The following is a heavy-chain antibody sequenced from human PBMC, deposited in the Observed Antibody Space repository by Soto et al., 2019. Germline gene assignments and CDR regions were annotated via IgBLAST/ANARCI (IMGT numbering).Heavy chain of an antibody. Sequence: QVQLVQSGAEVKKPGSSVKVSCKASGCTFSSYAISWVRQAPGQGLEWMGGIIPIFGTANYAQKFQGRVTITADESTSTAYMELSSLRSEDTAVYYCARGPLRGYCSSTSCYISWFDPWGQGTLVTVSS. CDR1: GCTFSSYA. CDR3: ARGPLRGYCSSTSCYISWFDP. J-gene: IGHJ5*02. V-gene: IGHV1-69*01. CDR2: IIPIFGTA. D-gene: IGHD2-2*02.